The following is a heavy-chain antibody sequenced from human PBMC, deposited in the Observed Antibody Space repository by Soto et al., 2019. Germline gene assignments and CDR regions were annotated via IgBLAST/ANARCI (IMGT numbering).Heavy chain of an antibody. V-gene: IGHV3-13*01. CDR1: GFTFSNYD. CDR3: ARGRLISLYYFDY. CDR2: IGTAGDT. J-gene: IGHJ4*02. D-gene: IGHD2-15*01. Sequence: EVQLVESGGGLVQPGGSLRLSCAASGFTFSNYDMHSVRQVTGKGLEWVSTIGTAGDTYYPGSVKGRFTISRENAKNSLYLQMNSLRAEDTAVYYCARGRLISLYYFDYWGQGTLVTVSS.